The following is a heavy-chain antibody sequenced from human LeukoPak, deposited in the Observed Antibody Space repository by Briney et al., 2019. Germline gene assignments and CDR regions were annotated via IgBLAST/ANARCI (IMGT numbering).Heavy chain of an antibody. CDR2: ISAHNGNT. CDR3: ARVSLRGIYIVVVPAAILDD. V-gene: IGHV1-18*01. D-gene: IGHD2-2*01. CDR1: GFTFTSSA. J-gene: IGHJ4*02. Sequence: ASVKVSCKASGFTFTSSAVQWVRQAPGQGLEWMGWISAHNGNTNYAQKFQGRVTMTTDTSTSTAYMELRSLRSDDTAVYYCARVSLRGIYIVVVPAAILDDWGQGTLVTVSS.